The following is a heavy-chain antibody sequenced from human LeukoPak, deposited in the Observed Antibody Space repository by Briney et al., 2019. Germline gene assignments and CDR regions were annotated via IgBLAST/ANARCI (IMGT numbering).Heavy chain of an antibody. CDR1: GFTFSSYG. CDR3: ASPVGSGWFTPPSYYYYYGMGV. J-gene: IGHJ6*02. V-gene: IGHV3-30*02. D-gene: IGHD6-19*01. CDR2: IRCDGSNK. Sequence: GGSLRLSCAASGFTFSSYGMHWVRQAPGKGLEWVAFIRCDGSNKYYADSVKGRFTISRDNSKNTLYLQMNSLRAEDTAVYYCASPVGSGWFTPPSYYYYYGMGVWGQGTTVTVSS.